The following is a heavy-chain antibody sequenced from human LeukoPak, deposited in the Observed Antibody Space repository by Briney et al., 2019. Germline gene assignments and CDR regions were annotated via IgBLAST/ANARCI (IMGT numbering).Heavy chain of an antibody. J-gene: IGHJ4*02. CDR3: ARMDIGLVRD. CDR1: GFTFSSYW. D-gene: IGHD3-10*01. CDR2: IKQDGSEK. V-gene: IGHV3-7*01. Sequence: GGSLRLSCSASGFTFSSYWMSWVRQAPGKGLEWVANIKQDGSEKYYVDSVKGRFTISRDNAKNLLSLQMNSLRAEDTAVYYCARMDIGLVRDWGQGTLVTVSS.